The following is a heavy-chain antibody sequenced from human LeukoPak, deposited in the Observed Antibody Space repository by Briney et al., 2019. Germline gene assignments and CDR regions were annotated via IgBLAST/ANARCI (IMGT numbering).Heavy chain of an antibody. CDR3: ARDPRKGDAFDI. CDR2: ISGSRNST. V-gene: IGHV3-23*01. D-gene: IGHD1-14*01. CDR1: GFTFSSYA. Sequence: GGSLRLSCAASGFTFSSYAMSWVRQAPGKGLEWVSGISGSRNSTNYADSVKGRFTISRDNAKNSLYLQMNGLRAEDTAVYYCARDPRKGDAFDIWGQGTMVTVSS. J-gene: IGHJ3*02.